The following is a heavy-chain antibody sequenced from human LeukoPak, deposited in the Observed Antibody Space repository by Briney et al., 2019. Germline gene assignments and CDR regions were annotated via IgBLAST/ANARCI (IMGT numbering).Heavy chain of an antibody. CDR3: ARALYKRFRDGYYYYGMDV. V-gene: IGHV4-34*01. Sequence: SETLSLTCAVYGGSFSGYYWSWIRQPPGKGLEWIGEINHSGSTNYNPSLKSRVTISVDTSKNQFSLKLSSVTAADTAVYYCARALYKRFRDGYYYYGMDVWGQGTTVTVPS. J-gene: IGHJ6*02. D-gene: IGHD5-24*01. CDR2: INHSGST. CDR1: GGSFSGYY.